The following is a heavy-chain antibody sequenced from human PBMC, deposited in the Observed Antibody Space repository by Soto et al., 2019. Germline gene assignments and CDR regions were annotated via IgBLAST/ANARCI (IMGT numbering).Heavy chain of an antibody. CDR2: ISSSSSYI. J-gene: IGHJ6*02. CDR3: ARDSNYDFWSGYYPHYGMDV. D-gene: IGHD3-3*01. V-gene: IGHV3-21*01. CDR1: GFTFSSYS. Sequence: GGSLRLSCAASGFTFSSYSMNWVRQAPGKGLEWVSSISSSSSYIYYADSVKGRFTISRDNAKNSLYLQMNSLRAEDTAVYYWARDSNYDFWSGYYPHYGMDVWGQGTTVTVSS.